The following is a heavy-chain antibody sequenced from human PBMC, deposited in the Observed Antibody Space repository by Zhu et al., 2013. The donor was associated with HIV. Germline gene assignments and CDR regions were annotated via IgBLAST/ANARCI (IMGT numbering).Heavy chain of an antibody. J-gene: IGHJ5*02. CDR2: MNPNSGNT. D-gene: IGHD3-3*01. Sequence: QVQLVQSGAEVKKPGASVKVSCKASGYTFTSYDINWVRQATGQGLEWMGWMNPNSGNTGYAQKFQGRVTMTRNTSISTAYMELSSLRSEDTAVYYCASSPTCKITIFGVVIKGGEERNWFDPWGQGTLVTVSS. CDR3: ASSPTCKITIFGVVIKGGEERNWFDP. CDR1: GYTFTSYD. V-gene: IGHV1-8*01.